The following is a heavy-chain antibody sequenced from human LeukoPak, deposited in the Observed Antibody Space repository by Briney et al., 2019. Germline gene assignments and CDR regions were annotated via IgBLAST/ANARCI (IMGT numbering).Heavy chain of an antibody. Sequence: SETLSLTCAVSGGSISSSNWWSWVRQPPGKGLEWIGEINHSGSTNYNPSLKGRVTISVDTSKNQFSLKLSSVTAADTAVYYCARGNLWDYRRYYYYMDVWGKGTTGTVSS. D-gene: IGHD4-11*01. V-gene: IGHV4-4*02. CDR2: INHSGST. CDR3: ARGNLWDYRRYYYYMDV. CDR1: GGSISSSNW. J-gene: IGHJ6*03.